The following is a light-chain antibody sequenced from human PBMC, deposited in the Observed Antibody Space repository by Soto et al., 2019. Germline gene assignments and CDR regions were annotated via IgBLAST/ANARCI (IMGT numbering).Light chain of an antibody. CDR1: QTVRNNY. CDR3: QQFSSYPLT. Sequence: VLTQSPGTLSLSPGDRATLSCRDSQTVRNNYLAWYQQKTGQAPRLLIYDESSRATGIPDRFSGGGSGTDLNLTISRLEPEDFAVYYCQQFSSYPLTCGGGTKVDIK. J-gene: IGKJ4*01. V-gene: IGKV3-20*01. CDR2: DES.